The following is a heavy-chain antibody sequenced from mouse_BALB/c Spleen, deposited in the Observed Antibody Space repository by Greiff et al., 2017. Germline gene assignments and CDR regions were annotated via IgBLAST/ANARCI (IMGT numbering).Heavy chain of an antibody. CDR2: ISSGGGST. CDR3: ARHDPLYYDYDVVYYYAMDY. CDR1: GFSFSSYD. J-gene: IGHJ4*01. Sequence: EVQGVESGGGLVKPGGSLKLSCAASGFSFSSYDMSWVRQTPEKRLEWVAYISSGGGSTYYPDTVKGRFTISRDNAKNTLYLQMSSLKSEDTAMYYCARHDPLYYDYDVVYYYAMDYWGQGTSVTVSS. V-gene: IGHV5-12-1*01. D-gene: IGHD2-4*01.